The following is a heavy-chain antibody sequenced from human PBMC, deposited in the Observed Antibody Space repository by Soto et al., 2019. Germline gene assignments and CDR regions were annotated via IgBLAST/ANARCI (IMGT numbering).Heavy chain of an antibody. D-gene: IGHD3-16*01. Sequence: QVQLVESGGGLVEPGGSLRLSCEASGFTFSDYYMTWIRQVPGKGLEWVSYISRSGNTMYYADSVKGRFTISRDNAKNSPSLQMSSLRADDTAVYYCAREDDAYVLGYWGQGTLVTVSS. V-gene: IGHV3-11*01. J-gene: IGHJ4*02. CDR3: AREDDAYVLGY. CDR1: GFTFSDYY. CDR2: ISRSGNTM.